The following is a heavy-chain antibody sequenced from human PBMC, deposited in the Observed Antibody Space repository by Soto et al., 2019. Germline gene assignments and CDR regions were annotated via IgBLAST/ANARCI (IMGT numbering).Heavy chain of an antibody. J-gene: IGHJ6*02. V-gene: IGHV3-30*18. D-gene: IGHD2-15*01. CDR3: AKDRTRLLLEVYYYGMDV. CDR1: GFTFSSYG. CDR2: ISYDGSNK. Sequence: QVQLVESGGGVVQPGRSLRLSCAASGFTFSSYGMHWVRQAPGKGLEWVAVISYDGSNKYYADSVKGRFTISRDNSKNTLYLQMNSLRAEDTAVYSCAKDRTRLLLEVYYYGMDVWGQGTTVTVSS.